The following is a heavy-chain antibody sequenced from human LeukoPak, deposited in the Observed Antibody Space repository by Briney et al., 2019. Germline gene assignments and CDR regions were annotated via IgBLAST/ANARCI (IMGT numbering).Heavy chain of an antibody. V-gene: IGHV3-23*01. CDR3: AKGPLEWLLLGAFDI. CDR2: ISGSGGST. J-gene: IGHJ3*02. Sequence: PGGSLRLSCAASGFTFSSYAMSWVRQAPGKGLEWVSAISGSGGSTYYADSVKGRFTISRDNSKNTLYLQMNSLRAVDTAVYYGAKGPLEWLLLGAFDIWGQGTMVTVSS. CDR1: GFTFSSYA. D-gene: IGHD3-3*01.